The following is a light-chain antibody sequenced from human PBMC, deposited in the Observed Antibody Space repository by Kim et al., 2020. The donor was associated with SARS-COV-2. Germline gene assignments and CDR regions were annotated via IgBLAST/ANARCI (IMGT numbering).Light chain of an antibody. CDR2: AAS. CDR1: QDIINS. V-gene: IGKV1-27*01. CDR3: QSYNSAPWT. J-gene: IGKJ1*01. Sequence: SASVGYSVTIPCRASQDIINSLACFQHKPGTAPKLLIFAASALHSEVPSRFSGSGSGTDFTLTISSLQPEDVATFYCQSYNSAPWTFGRGTKLEI.